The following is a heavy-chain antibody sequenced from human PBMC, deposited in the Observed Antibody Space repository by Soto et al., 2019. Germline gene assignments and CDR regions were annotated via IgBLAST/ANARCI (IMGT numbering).Heavy chain of an antibody. D-gene: IGHD2-2*01. J-gene: IGHJ4*02. CDR2: IYPGDSDT. V-gene: IGHV5-51*01. CDR3: STSSQLLLGLVDY. CDR1: GYSFTSYW. Sequence: GESLKISCKGSGYSFTSYWIGWVSQMPGKGLEWMGIIYPGDSDTRYSPSFQGQVTISADKSISTAYLQWSSLKASDTSMYYCSTSSQLLLGLVDYWGQGTLVTVSS.